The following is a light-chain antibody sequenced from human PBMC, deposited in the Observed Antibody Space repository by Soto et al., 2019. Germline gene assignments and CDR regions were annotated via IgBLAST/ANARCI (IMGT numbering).Light chain of an antibody. CDR1: QSISSW. Sequence: DIQMTQSPSTLSASVGDRVTITCRASQSISSWVAWYQQKPGKGPKLLIYKASHLESGVPSRFSGSGSGTDFTLTISSLEPEDFAVYYCQQRSNWPPITFGQGTRLEIK. CDR2: KAS. CDR3: QQRSNWPPIT. V-gene: IGKV1-5*03. J-gene: IGKJ5*01.